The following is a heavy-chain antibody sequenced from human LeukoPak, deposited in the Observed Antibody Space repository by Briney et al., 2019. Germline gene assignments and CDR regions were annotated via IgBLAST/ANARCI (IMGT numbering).Heavy chain of an antibody. V-gene: IGHV3-21*01. CDR1: GFTFSSYS. Sequence: GGSLRLSCAASGFTFSSYSMNWVRQAPGKGLEWVSSISSSSSYIYYADSVKGRFTISRDNAKNSLYLQMNSLRAEDTAVYYCARAMVRGVIADYWGQGTLDTVSS. CDR3: ARAMVRGVIADY. J-gene: IGHJ4*02. D-gene: IGHD3-10*01. CDR2: ISSSSSYI.